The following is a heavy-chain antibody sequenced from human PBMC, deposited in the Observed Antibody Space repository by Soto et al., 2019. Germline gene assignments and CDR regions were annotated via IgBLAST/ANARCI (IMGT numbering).Heavy chain of an antibody. CDR1: GFTFRTYW. CDR3: AMDGSISWYSYDYHGMDI. V-gene: IGHV3-7*04. Sequence: EVQLVESGGGLVQPGGSLRLSCAASGFTFRTYWLSWVRQVPGKGLEWVANINLDGSEKNYVDSVKGRFTSSRDNARNSLYLQLGSLSAEATVLYYWAMDGSISWYSYDYHGMDIWCQGTTVTVSS. D-gene: IGHD5-18*01. J-gene: IGHJ6*02. CDR2: INLDGSEK.